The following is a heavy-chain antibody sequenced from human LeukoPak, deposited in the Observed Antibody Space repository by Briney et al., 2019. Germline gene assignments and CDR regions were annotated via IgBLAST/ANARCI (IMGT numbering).Heavy chain of an antibody. J-gene: IGHJ4*02. CDR2: IYYSGST. Sequence: SETLSLTCTVSGGSISSYYWSWIRQPPGKGLEWIGYIYYSGSTYYNPSLKSRVTISVDTSKNQFSLKLSSVTAADTAVYYCARRDYYVDYWGQGTLVTVSS. CDR1: GGSISSYY. D-gene: IGHD3-10*01. CDR3: ARRDYYVDY. V-gene: IGHV4-59*08.